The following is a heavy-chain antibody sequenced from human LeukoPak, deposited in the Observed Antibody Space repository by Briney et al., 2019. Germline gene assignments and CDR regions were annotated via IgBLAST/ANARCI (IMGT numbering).Heavy chain of an antibody. CDR1: GGSFSGYY. CDR3: ARERGYSYVYYYDSSGWRAFDI. V-gene: IGHV4-34*01. Sequence: PSETLSLTCAVYGGSFSGYYWSWIRQPPGKGLEWIGEINHSGSTNYNPSLKSRVTISVDTSKNQFSLKLSSVTAADTAVYYCARERGYSYVYYYDSSGWRAFDIWGQGTMVTVSS. J-gene: IGHJ3*02. CDR2: INHSGST. D-gene: IGHD3-22*01.